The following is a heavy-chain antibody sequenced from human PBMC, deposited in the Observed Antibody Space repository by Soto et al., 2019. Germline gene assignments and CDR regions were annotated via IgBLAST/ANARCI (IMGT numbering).Heavy chain of an antibody. CDR1: GYTFTSYG. V-gene: IGHV1-18*01. CDR2: ISAYNGNT. J-gene: IGHJ4*02. D-gene: IGHD3-22*01. CDR3: AAGFYDSGGYSLDY. Sequence: ASVKVSCKASGYTFTSYGISWVRQAPGQGLEWMGWISAYNGNTNYAQKLQGRVTMTTDTSTSTAYMEVSSLRSEDTAVYYCAAGFYDSGGYSLDYWGQGTLVTVSS.